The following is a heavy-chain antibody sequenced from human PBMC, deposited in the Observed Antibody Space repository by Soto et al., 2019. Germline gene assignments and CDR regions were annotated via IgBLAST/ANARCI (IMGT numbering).Heavy chain of an antibody. V-gene: IGHV4-34*01. CDR2: INHSGST. CDR3: ARGRREYSYGYYYYYGMDV. CDR1: GGSFSGYY. J-gene: IGHJ6*02. D-gene: IGHD5-18*01. Sequence: QVQLQQWGAGLLKPSETLSLTCAVYGGSFSGYYWSWIRQPPGKGLEWIGEINHSGSTNYNPSLQSRVTISVDTSKYQFSLKLSSVTAADTAVYYCARGRREYSYGYYYYYGMDVWGQGTTVTVSS.